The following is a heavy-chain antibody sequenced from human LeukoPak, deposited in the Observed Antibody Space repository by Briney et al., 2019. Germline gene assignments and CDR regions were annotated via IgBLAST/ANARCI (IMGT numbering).Heavy chain of an antibody. Sequence: ASVKVSCKASGYSFTAYYMHWVRQAPGQGLEWMGWINPNSGGTNYEQKVQGRVTMTRDTSISTAYMELSRLRSDDTAVYYCARSKNSGYDYGFDYWGQGTLVTVSS. CDR1: GYSFTAYY. J-gene: IGHJ4*02. D-gene: IGHD5-12*01. CDR2: INPNSGGT. V-gene: IGHV1-2*02. CDR3: ARSKNSGYDYGFDY.